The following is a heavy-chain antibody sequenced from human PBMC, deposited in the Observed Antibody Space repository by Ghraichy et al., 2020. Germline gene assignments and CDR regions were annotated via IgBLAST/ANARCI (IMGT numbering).Heavy chain of an antibody. J-gene: IGHJ6*02. D-gene: IGHD6-13*01. Sequence: LSLTCAASGFTFSSYAMSWVRQAPGKGLEWVSAISGSGGSTYYADSVKGRFTISRDNSKNTLYLQMNSLRAEDTAVYYCAKKQLPIYYYYYGMDVWGQGTTVTVSS. CDR2: ISGSGGST. V-gene: IGHV3-23*01. CDR3: AKKQLPIYYYYYGMDV. CDR1: GFTFSSYA.